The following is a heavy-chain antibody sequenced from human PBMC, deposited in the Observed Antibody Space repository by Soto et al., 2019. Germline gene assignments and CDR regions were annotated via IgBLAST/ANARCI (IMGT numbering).Heavy chain of an antibody. D-gene: IGHD2-2*01. V-gene: IGHV3-30-3*01. CDR3: ASGYCSTTSCFYGMDV. CDR1: GFTFSRNV. CDR2: ISYDGSNK. J-gene: IGHJ6*02. Sequence: QVQLVESGGGVVQPGRSLRLSCAGSGFTFSRNVMHWVRQATGKGLEWVAFISYDGSNKYYADSVKGRFTISRDNSKNTLYLQMNSLRPEDTSVYYCASGYCSTTSCFYGMDVWGQGTTVTVS.